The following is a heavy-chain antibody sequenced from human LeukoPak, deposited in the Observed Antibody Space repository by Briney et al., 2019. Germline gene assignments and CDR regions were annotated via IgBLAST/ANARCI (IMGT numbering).Heavy chain of an antibody. Sequence: GGSLRLSCAASGFSFGNYWMHWVRQAPGKGLVWVSHINSDGSSTSYTDSVKGRFTLSRDNARNMVYLQMNSLRAEDTAVYYCGTSPAVPGSRWGQGTLDIVSS. D-gene: IGHD6-19*01. CDR3: GTSPAVPGSR. J-gene: IGHJ4*02. CDR2: INSDGSST. CDR1: GFSFGNYW. V-gene: IGHV3-74*01.